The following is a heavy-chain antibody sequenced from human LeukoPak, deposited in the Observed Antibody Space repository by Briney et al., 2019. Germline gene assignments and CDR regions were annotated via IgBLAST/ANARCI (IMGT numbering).Heavy chain of an antibody. CDR3: AGQNMAAAGQALDY. CDR1: GGSITGYY. D-gene: IGHD6-25*01. J-gene: IGHJ4*02. V-gene: IGHV4-59*08. CDR2: TYYSGTT. Sequence: PSDTLSLTCTVSGGSITGYYWSWIRQPPGKGLEWIGYTYYSGTTNYSPSLKSRVTISVDTSKNQFSLNLTSVTAADTAVYYCAGQNMAAAGQALDYWGQGTLVTVSS.